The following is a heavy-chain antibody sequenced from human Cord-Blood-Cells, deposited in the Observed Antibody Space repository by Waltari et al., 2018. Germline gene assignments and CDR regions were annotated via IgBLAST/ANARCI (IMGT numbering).Heavy chain of an antibody. D-gene: IGHD4-17*01. CDR1: GRSISSSSYY. CDR2: IYYSGST. V-gene: IGHV4-39*01. CDR3: ASLCYGDDAFEM. J-gene: IGHJ3*02. Sequence: QLQLQESGPGLVKPSETLSPTSTVPGRSISSSSYYWGWIRPPPGKGLEWIGSIYYSGSTYSSPSLKGRVTISVDTSKSQFALRRSSVTAAETAVYYCASLCYGDDAFEMGGHGTMGTVSS.